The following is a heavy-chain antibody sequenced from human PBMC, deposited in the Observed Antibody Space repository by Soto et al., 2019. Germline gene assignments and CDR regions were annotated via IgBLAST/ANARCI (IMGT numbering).Heavy chain of an antibody. CDR2: IIPVFNTT. CDR3: PREVGSNWYVRVDP. J-gene: IGHJ5*02. CDR1: GGTFSSYA. D-gene: IGHD6-13*01. Sequence: QVQLVQSGAEVKKPGSSVKVSCKASGGTFSSYAISWGRQAPGQGLEWMGRIIPVFNTTNYAQNFQGRDTVTADASTSTGYLESSSLSSEDTAVDYCPREVGSNWYVRVDPWGQGNMVTVSS. V-gene: IGHV1-69*15.